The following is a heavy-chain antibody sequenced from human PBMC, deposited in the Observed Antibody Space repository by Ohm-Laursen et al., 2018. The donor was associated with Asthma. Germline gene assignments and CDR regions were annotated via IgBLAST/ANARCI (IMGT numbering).Heavy chain of an antibody. J-gene: IGHJ4*02. CDR1: GGSISSSSYY. Sequence: SDTLSLTCTVSGGSISSSSYYWGWIRQPPGKGLEWIGSIYYSGSTYYNPSLKSRVTISVDTSKNQFSLKLSSVTAADTAVYYCARRDGYKSYYFDYWGQGTLVTVSS. D-gene: IGHD5-24*01. V-gene: IGHV4-39*01. CDR2: IYYSGST. CDR3: ARRDGYKSYYFDY.